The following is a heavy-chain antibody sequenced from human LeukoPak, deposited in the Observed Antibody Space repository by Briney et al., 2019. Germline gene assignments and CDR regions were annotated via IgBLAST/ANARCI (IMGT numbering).Heavy chain of an antibody. CDR1: GFTFDDYA. V-gene: IGHV3-9*01. CDR3: AREGWSFGVGDYTDV. CDR2: ISWNSGSI. Sequence: GGSLRLSCAASGFTFDDYAMHWVRQAPGKGLEWVSGISWNSGSIGYADSVKGRFTISRDNAKNSLFLQMNSLRAEDTAVYYCAREGWSFGVGDYTDVWGKGTTVTVSS. D-gene: IGHD3-3*01. J-gene: IGHJ6*03.